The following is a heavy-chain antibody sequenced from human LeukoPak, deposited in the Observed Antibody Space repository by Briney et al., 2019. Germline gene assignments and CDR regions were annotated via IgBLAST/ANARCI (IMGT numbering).Heavy chain of an antibody. CDR2: ISSSSSYI. CDR3: ARDFGTTVTTSELGFDP. J-gene: IGHJ5*02. Sequence: PGGSLRLSCAASGFTFSSYSMNWVRQAPGKGLEWVSSISSSSSYIYYADSVKGRFTISRDNAKNSLYLQMNSLRAEDTAVYYCARDFGTTVTTSELGFDPWGQGTLVTVSS. V-gene: IGHV3-21*01. D-gene: IGHD4-11*01. CDR1: GFTFSSYS.